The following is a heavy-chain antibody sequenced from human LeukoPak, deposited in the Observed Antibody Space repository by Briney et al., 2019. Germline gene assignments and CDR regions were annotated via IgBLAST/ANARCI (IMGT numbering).Heavy chain of an antibody. CDR2: INPNSGGT. V-gene: IGHV1-2*04. Sequence: ASVKVSCKASGYTFTGYYMHWVRQAPGQGLEWMGWINPNSGGTNYAQKFQGWVTTTRDTSISTAYMELSRLRSDDTAVYYCARGYCSSTSCHQPYYYYGMDVWGQGTTVTVSS. CDR1: GYTFTGYY. D-gene: IGHD2-2*01. J-gene: IGHJ6*02. CDR3: ARGYCSSTSCHQPYYYYGMDV.